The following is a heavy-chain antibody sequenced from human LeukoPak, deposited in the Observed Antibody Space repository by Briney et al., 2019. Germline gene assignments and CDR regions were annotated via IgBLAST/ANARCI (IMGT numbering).Heavy chain of an antibody. V-gene: IGHV3-7*03. CDR2: IKQDGSEK. J-gene: IGHJ5*02. CDR1: GFTFSSYW. CDR3: AKRSLWFGELSWFDP. D-gene: IGHD3-10*01. Sequence: GGSLRLSCAASGFTFSSYWMSWVRQAPGKGLEWVANIKQDGSEKYYVDSVKGRFTISRDNAKSSLYLQMNSLRAGDTAVYYCAKRSLWFGELSWFDPWGQGTLVTVSS.